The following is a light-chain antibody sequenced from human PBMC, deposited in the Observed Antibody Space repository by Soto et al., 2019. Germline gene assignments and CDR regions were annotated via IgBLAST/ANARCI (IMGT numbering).Light chain of an antibody. CDR2: GAS. J-gene: IGKJ1*01. CDR1: QNMSTY. V-gene: IGKV1-39*01. CDR3: QQSYISTWS. Sequence: DLQLTQSPSSLSESVGGRVTFTCRASQNMSTYMNWYQHRPGKVPKLVIYGASRLVSGVPSRFSGSGSGTDFSFTITNLQPDDVATYYCQQSYISTWSFGQGTKVEVK.